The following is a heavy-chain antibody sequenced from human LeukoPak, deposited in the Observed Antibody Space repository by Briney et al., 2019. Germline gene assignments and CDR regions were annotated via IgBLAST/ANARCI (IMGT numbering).Heavy chain of an antibody. CDR1: GFTFSSYA. CDR2: ISGSGGST. Sequence: GGSLRLSCAASGFTFSSYAMSWVRQAPGKGLEWVSAISGSGGSTYYADSVKGRFTISRDNSKNTLYLQMNSLRAEDTAAYYCAKDGVYDSSGYYLNAFDIWGQGTMVTVSS. CDR3: AKDGVYDSSGYYLNAFDI. J-gene: IGHJ3*02. D-gene: IGHD3-22*01. V-gene: IGHV3-23*01.